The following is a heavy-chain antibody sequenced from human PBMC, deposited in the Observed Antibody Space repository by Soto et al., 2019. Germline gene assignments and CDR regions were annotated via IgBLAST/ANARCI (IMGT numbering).Heavy chain of an antibody. CDR3: AKGGRQWLVTSDFNY. Sequence: VQLVESGGGVVQPGRSLRLSCAASGFTFSDYAMHWVRQAPGKGLEWVAVVSHDGRNTHYADAGKGRFTISRDSSKNTVSLEMTSLRAEDTAVYYCAKGGRQWLVTSDFNYWGQGALVTVSS. V-gene: IGHV3-30*18. CDR1: GFTFSDYA. D-gene: IGHD6-19*01. CDR2: VSHDGRNT. J-gene: IGHJ4*02.